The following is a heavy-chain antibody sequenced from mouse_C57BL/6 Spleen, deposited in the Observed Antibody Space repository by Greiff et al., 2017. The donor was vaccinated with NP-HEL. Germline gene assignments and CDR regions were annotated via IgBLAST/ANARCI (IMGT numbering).Heavy chain of an antibody. CDR1: GYSITSGYY. CDR2: ISYDGSN. D-gene: IGHD2-1*01. Sequence: EVQLVESGPGLVKPSQSLSLTCSVTGYSITSGYYWNWIRQFPGNKLEWMGYISYDGSNNYNPSLKNRISITRDTSKNQFFLKLNSVTTEDTATYYCARGGNYEDYWGQGTTLTGSS. J-gene: IGHJ2*01. CDR3: ARGGNYEDY. V-gene: IGHV3-6*01.